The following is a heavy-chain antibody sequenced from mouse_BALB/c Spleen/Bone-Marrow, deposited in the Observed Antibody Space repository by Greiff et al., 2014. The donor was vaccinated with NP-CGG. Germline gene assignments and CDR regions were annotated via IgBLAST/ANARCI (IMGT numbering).Heavy chain of an antibody. CDR2: IDPANGNT. J-gene: IGHJ3*01. CDR1: GFNIKDTY. Sequence: EVQLVESGAELVKPGASVKLSCTASGFNIKDTYMHWVKQRPEQGLEWIGRIDPANGNTKYDPNFQGKATITADTSSNTAYLQLSSLTSEDTAVYYCASYYYGSSYGCAYWGQGTLVTVSA. D-gene: IGHD1-1*01. CDR3: ASYYYGSSYGCAY. V-gene: IGHV14-3*02.